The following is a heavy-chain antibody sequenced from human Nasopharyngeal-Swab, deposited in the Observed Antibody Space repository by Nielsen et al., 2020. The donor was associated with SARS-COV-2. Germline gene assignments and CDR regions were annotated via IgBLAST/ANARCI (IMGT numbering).Heavy chain of an antibody. J-gene: IGHJ4*02. CDR1: GYTFTSYA. CDR2: INTNTGNP. V-gene: IGHV7-4-1*02. Sequence: ASVKVSCKASGYTFTSYAMNWVRQAPGQGLEWMGWINTNTGNPTYAQGFTGRFVFSLDTSVSTAYLQISSLKAEDTAVYYCARISRMGYDSSGYYFDYWGQGTLVTVSS. CDR3: ARISRMGYDSSGYYFDY. D-gene: IGHD3-22*01.